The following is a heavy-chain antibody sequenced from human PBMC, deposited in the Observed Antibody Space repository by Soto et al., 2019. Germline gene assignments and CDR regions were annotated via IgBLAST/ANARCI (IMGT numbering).Heavy chain of an antibody. CDR3: TTHDYGDYVLSF. J-gene: IGHJ4*02. Sequence: EVQLVESGGGLVKPGGSLRLSCAASGFTFSNAWMSWVRQAPGKGLEWVGRIKSKTDGGTTDYAAPVKGRFTISRDDSKNTLYLQMNSLKTEDTAVYYCTTHDYGDYVLSFRGQGTLVTVSS. CDR2: IKSKTDGGTT. V-gene: IGHV3-15*01. CDR1: GFTFSNAW. D-gene: IGHD4-17*01.